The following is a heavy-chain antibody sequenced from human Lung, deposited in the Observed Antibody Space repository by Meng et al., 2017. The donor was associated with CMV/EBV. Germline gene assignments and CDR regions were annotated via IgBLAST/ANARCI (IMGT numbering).Heavy chain of an antibody. CDR1: GYTLTTVG. D-gene: IGHD1-26*01. CDR3: ARVEVGITSGDY. V-gene: IGHV1-18*01. J-gene: IGHJ4*02. Sequence: QVQLVPSWAEVKKPGASVEVSCDASGYTLTTVGINLVRQAPGQGLELMGWINAYNGDTNYAQTLQGRVTMTTDTSTSAAYMELRSLRSDDTAVDYCARVEVGITSGDYWGQGTLVTVSS. CDR2: INAYNGDT.